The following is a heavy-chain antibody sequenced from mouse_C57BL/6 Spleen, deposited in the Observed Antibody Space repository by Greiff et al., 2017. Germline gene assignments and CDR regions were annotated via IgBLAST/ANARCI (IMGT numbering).Heavy chain of an antibody. CDR2: IHPNSGST. Sequence: VQLQQPGAELVKPGASVKLSCKASGYTFTSYWMHWVKQRPGQGLEWIGMIHPNSGSTNYNEKFKSKATLTVDKSSSTAYMQLSSLTSEDSAVYYCARGGFTTVFDYWGQGTTLTVSS. V-gene: IGHV1-64*01. CDR1: GYTFTSYW. J-gene: IGHJ2*01. CDR3: ARGGFTTVFDY. D-gene: IGHD1-1*01.